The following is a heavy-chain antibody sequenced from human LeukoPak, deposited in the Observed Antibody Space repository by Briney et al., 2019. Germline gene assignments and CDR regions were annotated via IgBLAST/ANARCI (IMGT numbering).Heavy chain of an antibody. D-gene: IGHD3-10*01. CDR2: INPNSGGT. Sequence: ASVKVSCKASGYTFTGYYMHWVRQAPGQGLEWMGWINPNSGGTNYAQKFQGRVTMTRDTSISTAYMELSRLRSDDTAVYYCARGTTKYYYGSGSYYTRDWFDPWGQGTLVTVSS. CDR3: ARGTTKYYYGSGSYYTRDWFDP. V-gene: IGHV1-2*02. CDR1: GYTFTGYY. J-gene: IGHJ5*02.